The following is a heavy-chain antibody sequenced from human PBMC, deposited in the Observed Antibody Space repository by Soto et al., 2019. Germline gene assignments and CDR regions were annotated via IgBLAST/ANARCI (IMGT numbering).Heavy chain of an antibody. CDR2: IKQDGSVK. CDR1: GFTFSSYW. J-gene: IGHJ6*02. V-gene: IGHV3-7*01. Sequence: PEVSRRLSCSASGFTFSSYWMSWVRQAPGNVLEWLANIKQDGSVKYYVDSVKVRFTISRDNAKNSLDLQMSSLRAEDTAVYYCPRENSDNCISPSCYNWFIEEYYYGMDVWGEGITVTVS. CDR3: PRENSDNCISPSCYNWFIEEYYYGMDV. D-gene: IGHD2-2*02.